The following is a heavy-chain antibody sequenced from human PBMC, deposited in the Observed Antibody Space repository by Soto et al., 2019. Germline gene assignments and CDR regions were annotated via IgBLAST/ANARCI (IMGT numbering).Heavy chain of an antibody. D-gene: IGHD3-3*01. V-gene: IGHV3-23*01. J-gene: IGHJ4*02. CDR3: ATAYDFWSGYYRVY. CDR1: GFTCRSYA. CDR2: ISGSGGST. Sequence: PVGSLRLSCAASGFTCRSYAMSWVRQAPGKGLEWVSAISGSGGSTYYADSVKGRFTISRDNSKNTLYLQMNSLRAEDTAVYYCATAYDFWSGYYRVYWGQGTLVTVSS.